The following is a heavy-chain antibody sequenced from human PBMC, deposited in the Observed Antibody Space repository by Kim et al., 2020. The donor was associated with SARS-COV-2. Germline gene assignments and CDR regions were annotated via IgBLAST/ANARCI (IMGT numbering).Heavy chain of an antibody. J-gene: IGHJ5*02. CDR3: ARDPRTGIPAP. CDR1: GFTFSTYW. CDR2: IYNDGSII. Sequence: GGSLRLSCTASGFTFSTYWMHWVRQAPGKGLVWVSHIYNDGSIITYTDSVKGRFTASRDNAKNTLYLQMDSLRDEDTAVYYCARDPRTGIPAPWRQGTLVTVSS. V-gene: IGHV3-74*01. D-gene: IGHD3-9*01.